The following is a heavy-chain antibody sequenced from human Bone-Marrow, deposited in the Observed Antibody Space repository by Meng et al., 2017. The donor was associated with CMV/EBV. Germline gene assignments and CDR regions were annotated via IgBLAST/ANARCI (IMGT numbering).Heavy chain of an antibody. V-gene: IGHV1-2*02. CDR3: ARDGLEQISSPEITIFGVVSER. CDR2: INPNSGGT. CDR1: GYSFTSYW. D-gene: IGHD3-3*01. J-gene: IGHJ4*02. Sequence: ASVKVSCKGSGYSFTSYWIGWVRQAPGQGLEWMGWINPNSGGTNYAQKFQGRVTMTRDTSISTAYMELSRLRSDDTAVYYCARDGLEQISSPEITIFGVVSERWGQGTLVTVSS.